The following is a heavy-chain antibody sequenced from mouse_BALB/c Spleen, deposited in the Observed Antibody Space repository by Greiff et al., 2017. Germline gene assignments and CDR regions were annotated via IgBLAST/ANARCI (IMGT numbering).Heavy chain of an antibody. Sequence: VQRVESGPGLVAPSQSLSITCTVSGFSLTSYGVHWVRQPPGKGLEWLGVIWAGGSTNYNSALMSRLSISKDNSKSQVFLKMNSLQTDDTAMYYCARGFTTATSYAMDYWGQGTSVTVSS. V-gene: IGHV2-9*02. CDR1: GFSLTSYG. J-gene: IGHJ4*01. CDR3: ARGFTTATSYAMDY. CDR2: IWAGGST. D-gene: IGHD1-2*01.